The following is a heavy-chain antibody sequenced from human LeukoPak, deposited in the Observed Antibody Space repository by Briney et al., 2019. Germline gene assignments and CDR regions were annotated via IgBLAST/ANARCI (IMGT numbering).Heavy chain of an antibody. CDR2: ISGSGAST. J-gene: IGHJ4*02. CDR1: GFTFSNYA. D-gene: IGHD2-15*01. Sequence: GGSLRLSCGASGFTFSNYAMSWVRQAPGKGLEWVSAISGSGASTYYADSVKGRFTTSRDNSKNTLYLQMNSLRAEDTALYYCAKAVVVVAATPIDYWGQGTLVTVSS. CDR3: AKAVVVVAATPIDY. V-gene: IGHV3-23*01.